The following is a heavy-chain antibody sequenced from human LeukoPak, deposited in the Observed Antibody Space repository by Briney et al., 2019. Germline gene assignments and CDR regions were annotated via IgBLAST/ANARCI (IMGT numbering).Heavy chain of an antibody. D-gene: IGHD3-10*01. CDR3: PRGGVLAMGGFDR. CDR2: IYSGGPT. J-gene: IGHJ3*02. Sequence: GGSLRLSCAASGFTVSLYYMTWVRQAPGKGLEWVSVIYSGGPTYYADSVKGRFTISRDNSKNTVYLQMNSLRGEDTAVYFCPRGGVLAMGGFDRWGQGQWSPSLQ. CDR1: GFTVSLYY. V-gene: IGHV3-53*01.